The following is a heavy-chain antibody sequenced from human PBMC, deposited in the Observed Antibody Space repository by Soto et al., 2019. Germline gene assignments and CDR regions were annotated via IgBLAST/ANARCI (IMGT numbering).Heavy chain of an antibody. CDR3: ERCKYKLQGLGAFDI. CDR2: IYPGDSDT. D-gene: IGHD2-2*01. V-gene: IGHV5-51*01. Sequence: GESLKISCKGSGYSFTSYWIGWVRQMPGKGLEWMGIIYPGDSDTRYSPSFQGQVTISADKSISTAYLQWSSLKASDTAMYYCERCKYKLQGLGAFDIWGQGTMVSVSS. J-gene: IGHJ3*02. CDR1: GYSFTSYW.